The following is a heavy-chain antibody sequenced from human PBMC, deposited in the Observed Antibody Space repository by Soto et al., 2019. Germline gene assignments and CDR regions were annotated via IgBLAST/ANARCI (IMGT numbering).Heavy chain of an antibody. CDR2: IDSSSSFI. D-gene: IGHD3-10*01. V-gene: IGHV3-21*01. Sequence: EVQLVESGGVLVKPGGSLRISCAASGFSFSSYAMTWVRQAPGKGLEWVSSIDSSSSFIYYADSVKGRFTISRDNAKNSLYLQMSSLRADDTAVYYCARDPLWFGEIGYFDYLGQGALVTVSS. CDR3: ARDPLWFGEIGYFDY. CDR1: GFSFSSYA. J-gene: IGHJ4*02.